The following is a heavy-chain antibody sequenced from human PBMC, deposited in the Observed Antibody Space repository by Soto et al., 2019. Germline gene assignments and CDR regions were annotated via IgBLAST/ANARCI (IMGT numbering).Heavy chain of an antibody. CDR2: IYYSGST. J-gene: IGHJ4*02. V-gene: IGHV4-59*01. Sequence: KTSETLSLTCTVSGGSISSYYWSWIRQPPGKGLEWIGYIYYSGSTNYNPSLKSRVTISVDTSKNQFSLKLSSVTAADTAVYYCARGDYCSGGSCYGYWGQGTLVTVSS. CDR1: GGSISSYY. D-gene: IGHD2-15*01. CDR3: ARGDYCSGGSCYGY.